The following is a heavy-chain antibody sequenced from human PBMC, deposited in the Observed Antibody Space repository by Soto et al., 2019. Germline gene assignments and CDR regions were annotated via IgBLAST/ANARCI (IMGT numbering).Heavy chain of an antibody. CDR1: GITFRNYA. Sequence: QVQLVESGGGVVQPGRSLRLSCAASGITFRNYAMHWVRQAPGQGLEWVAVISDDGSNKYYADTVKGRFTISRDNFKNTLYLQMNSLRAEDTAVYYCAKDRYGDSVGGHFDYWGQGTLVTASS. V-gene: IGHV3-30*18. D-gene: IGHD4-17*01. CDR3: AKDRYGDSVGGHFDY. CDR2: ISDDGSNK. J-gene: IGHJ4*02.